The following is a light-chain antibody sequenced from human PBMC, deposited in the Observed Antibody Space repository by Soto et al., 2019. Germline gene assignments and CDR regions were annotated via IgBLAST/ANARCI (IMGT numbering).Light chain of an antibody. CDR3: QQSYSTPRT. CDR2: SAS. CDR1: QSISNY. J-gene: IGKJ1*01. Sequence: DIQMTQSSSSLSASVGGRVPMTCRPSQSISNYLNGYQQKTGKAPKLLIYSASSLQSGVPSRFSGSGSGTDFTLTNSSRQPEDFATYYCQQSYSTPRTFGQGTQV. V-gene: IGKV1-39*01.